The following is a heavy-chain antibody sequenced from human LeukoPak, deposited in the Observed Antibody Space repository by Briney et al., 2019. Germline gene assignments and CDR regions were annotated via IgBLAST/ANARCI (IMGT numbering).Heavy chain of an antibody. CDR1: GFTFSSYS. J-gene: IGHJ3*02. D-gene: IGHD2-15*01. CDR2: ISSLSGTI. Sequence: GGSLRLSCAASGFTFSSYSMNWVRQAPGEGLEWVSYISSLSGTIYYADSVKGRFTISRDNAKNSLYLQMNSLRAEDTAVYYCARDCRSGGSCYGDDAFDIWGQGTMVTVSS. CDR3: ARDCRSGGSCYGDDAFDI. V-gene: IGHV3-48*01.